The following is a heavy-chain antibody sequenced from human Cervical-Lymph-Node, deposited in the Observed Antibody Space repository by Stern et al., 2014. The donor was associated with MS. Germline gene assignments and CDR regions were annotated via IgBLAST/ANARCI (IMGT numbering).Heavy chain of an antibody. Sequence: QVQLVQSGAEVKKPGSSVKVSCKASGGTFSSYTISWVRQAPGQGLERMGRIIPILGIANYAQKFQGRVTITADKSTSTAYMELSSLRSEDTAVYYCARGSREMATISFRGYYYGMDVWGQGTTVTVSS. D-gene: IGHD5-24*01. CDR3: ARGSREMATISFRGYYYGMDV. V-gene: IGHV1-69*02. CDR2: IIPILGIA. CDR1: GGTFSSYT. J-gene: IGHJ6*02.